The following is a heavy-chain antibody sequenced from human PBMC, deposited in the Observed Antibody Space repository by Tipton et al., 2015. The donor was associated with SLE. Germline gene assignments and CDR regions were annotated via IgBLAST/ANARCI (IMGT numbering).Heavy chain of an antibody. CDR3: ASGYSSTRGGMDV. Sequence: SLRLSCAASGFTFDDYTMHWVRQAPGKGLEWVSLISWDGGSTCYADSVKGRFTISRDNSKNSLYLQMNSLRTEDTALYYCASGYSSTRGGMDVWGQGTTVTVSS. D-gene: IGHD6-13*01. CDR2: ISWDGGST. J-gene: IGHJ6*02. V-gene: IGHV3-43*01. CDR1: GFTFDDYT.